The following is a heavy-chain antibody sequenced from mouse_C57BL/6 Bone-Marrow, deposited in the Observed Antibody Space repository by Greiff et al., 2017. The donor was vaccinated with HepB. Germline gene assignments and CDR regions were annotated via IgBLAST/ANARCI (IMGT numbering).Heavy chain of an antibody. CDR3: ARSYYYLYDFDY. CDR2: INPYNGDT. V-gene: IGHV1-20*01. Sequence: EVQLVESGPELVKPGDSVKISCKASGYSFTGYFMNWVMQSHGKSLEWIGRINPYNGDTFYNQKFKGKATLTVDKSSSTAHMELRSLTSEDSAVYYCARSYYYLYDFDYWGQGTTLTVSS. J-gene: IGHJ2*01. CDR1: GYSFTGYF. D-gene: IGHD1-1*01.